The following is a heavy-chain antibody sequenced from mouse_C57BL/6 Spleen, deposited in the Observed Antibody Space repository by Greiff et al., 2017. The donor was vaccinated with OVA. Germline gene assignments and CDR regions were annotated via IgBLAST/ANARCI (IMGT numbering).Heavy chain of an antibody. V-gene: IGHV1-18*01. CDR2: INPNNGGT. D-gene: IGHD1-1*01. Sequence: EVQLQQSGPELVKPGASVKIPCKASGYTFTDYNMDWVKQSHGKSLEWIGDINPNNGGTIYNQKFKGKATLTVDKSSSTAYMELRSLTSEDTAVYYCARYDYGSSGDYFDYWGQGTTLTVSS. CDR3: ARYDYGSSGDYFDY. J-gene: IGHJ2*01. CDR1: GYTFTDYN.